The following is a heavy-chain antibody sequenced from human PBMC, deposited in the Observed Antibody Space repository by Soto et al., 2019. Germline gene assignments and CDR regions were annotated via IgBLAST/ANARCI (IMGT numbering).Heavy chain of an antibody. D-gene: IGHD6-19*01. J-gene: IGHJ4*02. CDR1: GGSISRSTYY. CDR2: MYYGGSI. CDR3: ARSVAVPGAHIDY. V-gene: IGHV4-39*01. Sequence: SETLSLTCTVSGGSISRSTYYWAWIRQPPGKGLEWIGSMYYGGSIYYNPSLKSRVTISADTSKNQFSLKLNSVTAADTAVYFCARSVAVPGAHIDYWGQGTQVTVSS.